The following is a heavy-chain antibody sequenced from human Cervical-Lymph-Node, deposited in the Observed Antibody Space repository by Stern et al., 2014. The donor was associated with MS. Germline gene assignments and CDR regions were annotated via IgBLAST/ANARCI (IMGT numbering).Heavy chain of an antibody. V-gene: IGHV3-30*18. CDR3: VKRGITEVRGVRLGDY. D-gene: IGHD3-10*01. CDR1: GFTFSSYG. Sequence: MQLVESGGGVVQPGRSLRLTCTVSGFTFSSYGMHWVRQAPGKGLEWVSVISYDGSDTYYAESGKGRFTISRDNTKNTLYLEMRRLRREDTAVYYCVKRGITEVRGVRLGDYWGPGTLVIVSS. CDR2: ISYDGSDT. J-gene: IGHJ4*02.